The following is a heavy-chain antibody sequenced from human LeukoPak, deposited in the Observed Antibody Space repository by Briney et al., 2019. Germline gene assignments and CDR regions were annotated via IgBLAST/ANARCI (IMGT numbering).Heavy chain of an antibody. Sequence: SETLSLTCTVSGGSISSYYWSWIRQPAGKGLEWIGHIYSSGTTKYNPSLRSRVTMSVDTSKNQFSLNLNSVTAADTAVYYCARGPSGGSGHDYWGQGTLVTVSS. CDR2: IYSSGTT. D-gene: IGHD3-16*01. J-gene: IGHJ4*02. CDR1: GGSISSYY. CDR3: ARGPSGGSGHDY. V-gene: IGHV4-4*07.